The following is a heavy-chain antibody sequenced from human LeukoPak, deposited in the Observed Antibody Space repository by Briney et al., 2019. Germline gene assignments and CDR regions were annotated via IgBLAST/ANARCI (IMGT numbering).Heavy chain of an antibody. Sequence: SMKISCKGSGYSFTSYWIGCVRQAPGQGLEFMGGITPIYETTNYAQKLQGRVTITADKSTSTAYMELSSLTSEDTAVYYCAASALGVYGYYDYYYYMDVWGTGTTVTVSS. CDR3: AASALGVYGYYDYYYYMDV. J-gene: IGHJ6*03. CDR1: GYSFTSYW. D-gene: IGHD5-18*01. CDR2: ITPIYETT. V-gene: IGHV1-69*06.